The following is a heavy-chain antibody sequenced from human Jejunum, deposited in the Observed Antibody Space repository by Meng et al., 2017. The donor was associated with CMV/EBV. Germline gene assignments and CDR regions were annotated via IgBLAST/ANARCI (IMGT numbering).Heavy chain of an antibody. CDR2: IYNTETS. D-gene: IGHD3-10*01. V-gene: IGHV4-31*03. CDR1: GGSIGSGGYY. Sequence: TAPGGSIGSGGYYWTWIRQHPEKGLEWIGYIYNTETSYYNPSLKSRSTISGDTSKNQFSLRLTSVTAADTAVYYCARRGDVNGFEPWGQGTLVTVS. CDR3: ARRGDVNGFEP. J-gene: IGHJ5*02.